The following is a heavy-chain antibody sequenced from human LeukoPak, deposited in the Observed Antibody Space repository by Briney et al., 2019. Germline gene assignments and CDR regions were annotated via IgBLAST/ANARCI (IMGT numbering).Heavy chain of an antibody. CDR3: AKNMDSSVCHYFDY. J-gene: IGHJ4*02. Sequence: GGSLRLSCAASGFTFSNCAMTWVRQAPGKGLEWVSVISGTGGTTYYADSVRGRFTISRDNSENTLYLQMNSLRAEDTAVYYCAKNMDSSVCHYFDYWGQGTLVTVSS. CDR2: ISGTGGTT. CDR1: GFTFSNCA. D-gene: IGHD6-19*01. V-gene: IGHV3-23*01.